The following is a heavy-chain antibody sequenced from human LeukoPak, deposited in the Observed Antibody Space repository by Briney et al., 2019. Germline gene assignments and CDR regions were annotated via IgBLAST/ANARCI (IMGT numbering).Heavy chain of an antibody. Sequence: SETLSLTCTVSGGSISSYYWSWIRQPPGKGLEWIGEINHSGSTNYNPSLKSRVTISVDTSKNQFSLKLSSVTAADTAVYYCARQMAAAAPAFDIWGQGTMVTVSS. CDR1: GGSISSYY. CDR3: ARQMAAAAPAFDI. CDR2: INHSGST. V-gene: IGHV4-34*01. D-gene: IGHD6-13*01. J-gene: IGHJ3*02.